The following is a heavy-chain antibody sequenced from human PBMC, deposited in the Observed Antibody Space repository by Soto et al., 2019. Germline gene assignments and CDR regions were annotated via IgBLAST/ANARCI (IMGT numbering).Heavy chain of an antibody. D-gene: IGHD5-18*01. V-gene: IGHV1-69*13. CDR1: GGTFSSYA. CDR2: IIPIFGTA. Sequence: SVKVSCKASGGTFSSYAISWVQQAPGQGLEWMGGIIPIFGTANYAQKFQGRVTITADESTSTAYMELSSLRSEDTAVYYCAKSPAYSYGPNDAFDIWGQGTMVTVSS. J-gene: IGHJ3*02. CDR3: AKSPAYSYGPNDAFDI.